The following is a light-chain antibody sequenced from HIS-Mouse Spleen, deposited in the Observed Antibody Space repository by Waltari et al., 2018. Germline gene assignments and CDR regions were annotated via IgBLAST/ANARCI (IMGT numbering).Light chain of an antibody. CDR2: RNK. Sequence: QSVLTQPPSASGTPGQRVTISCSGRSSNIGSNYVYWYQQLPGTAPKLLIYRNKRRPSGVPDRFSGSKSGTSASLAISGLRSEDEADYYCAAWDDSLSGYVFGTGTKVTVL. CDR3: AAWDDSLSGYV. CDR1: SSNIGSNY. V-gene: IGLV1-47*01. J-gene: IGLJ1*01.